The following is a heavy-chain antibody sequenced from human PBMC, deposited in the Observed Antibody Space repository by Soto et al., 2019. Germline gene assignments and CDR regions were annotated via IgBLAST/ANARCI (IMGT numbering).Heavy chain of an antibody. J-gene: IGHJ6*02. V-gene: IGHV1-69*01. CDR2: IIPIFGTA. CDR3: ARDPIRITIFGVVTPTDYYGMDV. CDR1: GGTFSSYA. Sequence: KASGGTFSSYAISWVRQAPGQGLEWMGGIIPIFGTANYAQKFQGRVTITADESTSTAYMELSSLRSEDTAVYYCARDPIRITIFGVVTPTDYYGMDVWGQGTTVTVSS. D-gene: IGHD3-3*01.